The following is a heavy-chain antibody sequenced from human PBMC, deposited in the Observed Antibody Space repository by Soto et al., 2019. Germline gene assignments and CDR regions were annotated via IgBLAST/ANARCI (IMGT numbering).Heavy chain of an antibody. CDR2: IIPVLGTP. V-gene: IGHV1-69*01. CDR1: GGTFTSIA. D-gene: IGHD6-13*01. Sequence: QVHLVQSSAEVKKPGSSVKVSCKASGGTFTSIAFSWVRQAPGRGLEWMGGIIPVLGTPNYAQKFQARVTITAYATTTTVQLELSSLRTDDKAVYYCAASAGLDHLLNYYGLNVWGQGTTVTV. CDR3: AASAGLDHLLNYYGLNV. J-gene: IGHJ6*02.